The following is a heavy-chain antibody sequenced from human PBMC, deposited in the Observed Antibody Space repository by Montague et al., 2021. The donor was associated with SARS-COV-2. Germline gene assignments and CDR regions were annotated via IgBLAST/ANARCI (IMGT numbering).Heavy chain of an antibody. D-gene: IGHD1-7*01. Sequence: TLSLTCAGYLDCGVGEVRRRTEEHKPEGKSPPGIVYRHQRGNTYYNPSLRSRVIISIDTSKNQFSLKVSSVTAADTAVYYCAAGRLINDSEWNYPYYYYGMHVWGQGTTVAVSS. J-gene: IGHJ6*02. CDR3: AAGRLINDSEWNYPYYYYGMHV. CDR1: LDCGVGEVRR. V-gene: IGHV4-30-2*05. CDR2: RHQRGNT.